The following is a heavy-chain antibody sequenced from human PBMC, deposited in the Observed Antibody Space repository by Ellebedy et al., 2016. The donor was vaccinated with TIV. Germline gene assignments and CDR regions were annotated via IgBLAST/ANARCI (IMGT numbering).Heavy chain of an antibody. Sequence: ASVKVSCKASGFTFTSSAMQWVRRARGQRLEWIGWIVVGSGNTNYAQKFQERVTITRDMSTSTAYMELSSLRSEDTAVYYCARGLYYDSSGTDYWGQGTLVTVSS. CDR3: ARGLYYDSSGTDY. J-gene: IGHJ4*02. D-gene: IGHD3-22*01. CDR2: IVVGSGNT. CDR1: GFTFTSSA. V-gene: IGHV1-58*02.